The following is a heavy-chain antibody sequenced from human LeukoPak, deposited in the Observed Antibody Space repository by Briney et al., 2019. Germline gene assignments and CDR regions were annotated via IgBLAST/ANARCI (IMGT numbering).Heavy chain of an antibody. CDR1: GWSFNDYY. Sequence: SETLSLTCAVYGWSFNDYYWNWIRQTPGKGLEWIGEINARGDTNYNPSLKSRVNISVDTSKKQFSLRLTSMIAADTALYYCARGQVPAARGYNWFDPWGQGTLVTVSS. CDR2: INARGDT. J-gene: IGHJ5*02. V-gene: IGHV4-34*01. CDR3: ARGQVPAARGYNWFDP. D-gene: IGHD2-2*01.